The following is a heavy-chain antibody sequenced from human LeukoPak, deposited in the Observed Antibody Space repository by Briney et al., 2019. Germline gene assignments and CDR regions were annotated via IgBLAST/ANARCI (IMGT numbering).Heavy chain of an antibody. V-gene: IGHV3-20*04. Sequence: RPGGSLRLSCAASGFTFDDYGMSWVRQAPGKGLEWVSGINWNGGSTGYADSVKGRFTISRDNAKNSLYLQMNSLRAEDTAVYYCAGDRRSRPKNYYYYYYMDVWGKGTTVTVSS. CDR2: INWNGGST. CDR1: GFTFDDYG. CDR3: AGDRRSRPKNYYYYYYMDV. J-gene: IGHJ6*03. D-gene: IGHD6-13*01.